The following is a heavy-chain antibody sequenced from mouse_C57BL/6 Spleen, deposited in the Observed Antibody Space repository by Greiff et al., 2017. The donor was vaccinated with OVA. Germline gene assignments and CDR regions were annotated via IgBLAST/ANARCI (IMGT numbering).Heavy chain of an antibody. CDR3: TREVRYDYDDGGYFDV. J-gene: IGHJ1*03. D-gene: IGHD2-4*01. CDR2: ISSGGDYI. V-gene: IGHV5-9-1*02. CDR1: GFTFSSYA. Sequence: EVKVVESGEGLVKPGGSLKLSCAASGFTFSSYAMSWVRQTPEKRLEWVAYISSGGDYIYYADTVKGRFTISRDNARNTLYLQMSSLKSEDTAMYYCTREVRYDYDDGGYFDVWGTGTTVTVSS.